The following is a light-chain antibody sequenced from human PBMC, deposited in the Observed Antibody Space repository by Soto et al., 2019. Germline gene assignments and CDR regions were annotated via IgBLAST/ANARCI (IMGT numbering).Light chain of an antibody. Sequence: IVLTQSPATLSFCLGDRATLSCSASQRVSSILAWYQQKPGKAPRLLIYDASTRAPGVPARFSGSGSGTEFTLTISSLQSEDFAVYYCQQYNNWPSWTFGQGTKVDIK. CDR2: DAS. CDR1: QRVSSI. J-gene: IGKJ1*01. CDR3: QQYNNWPSWT. V-gene: IGKV3-15*01.